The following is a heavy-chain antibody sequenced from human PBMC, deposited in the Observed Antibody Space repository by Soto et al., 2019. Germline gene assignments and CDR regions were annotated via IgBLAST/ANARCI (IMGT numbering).Heavy chain of an antibody. Sequence: GGSLRLSCAASGFTFSSYSMNWVRQAPGKGLEWVSSISSSSSYIYYADSVKGRFTISRDNAKNSLYLQMNSLRAEDTAVYYCARDPDYYDSSGSGAFDIWGQGTMVTVSS. CDR2: ISSSSSYI. V-gene: IGHV3-21*01. CDR1: GFTFSSYS. J-gene: IGHJ3*02. D-gene: IGHD3-22*01. CDR3: ARDPDYYDSSGSGAFDI.